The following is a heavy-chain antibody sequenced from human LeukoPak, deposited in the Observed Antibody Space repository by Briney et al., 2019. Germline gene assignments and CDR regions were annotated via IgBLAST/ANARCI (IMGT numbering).Heavy chain of an antibody. J-gene: IGHJ3*02. Sequence: PSETLSLTCTVSGGSISSGSYYWSWIRQPAGKGLEWIGRIYTSGSTNYNPSLKSRVTISVDTSKNQFSLKLSSVTAADTAVYYGARGYCSSTGCYRDDAFDIWGQGTMVTVSS. CDR1: GGSISSGSYY. D-gene: IGHD2-2*01. V-gene: IGHV4-61*02. CDR2: IYTSGST. CDR3: ARGYCSSTGCYRDDAFDI.